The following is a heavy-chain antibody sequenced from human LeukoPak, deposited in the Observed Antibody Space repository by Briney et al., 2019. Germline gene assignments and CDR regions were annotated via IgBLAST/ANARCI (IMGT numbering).Heavy chain of an antibody. D-gene: IGHD3-10*01. CDR3: NNREF. CDR2: IKGKTDGGTI. V-gene: IGHV3-15*07. Sequence: GGSLRLSCAASGFTFSSFWMNWVRQAPGKGLEWVGRIKGKTDGGTIDYAAPVKGRFTISRDDSKNTLYLQMNSLKTEDTAVYYCNNREFWGQGTLVTVSS. CDR1: GFTFSSFW. J-gene: IGHJ4*02.